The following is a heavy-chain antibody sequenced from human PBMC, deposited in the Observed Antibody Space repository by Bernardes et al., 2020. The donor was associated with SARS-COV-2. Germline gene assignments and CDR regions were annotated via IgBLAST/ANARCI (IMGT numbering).Heavy chain of an antibody. Sequence: GGSLRLSCAASGFTFSSHWMSWVRQAPGKGLEWVANIKQDGSEKYYVDSVKGRFTISRDNAKNSLFLQMNSLRAEDTAVYYCARDGGKWLLLWDYWGQGTLVTVSS. CDR1: GFTFSSHW. D-gene: IGHD3-22*01. CDR3: ARDGGKWLLLWDY. V-gene: IGHV3-7*01. CDR2: IKQDGSEK. J-gene: IGHJ4*02.